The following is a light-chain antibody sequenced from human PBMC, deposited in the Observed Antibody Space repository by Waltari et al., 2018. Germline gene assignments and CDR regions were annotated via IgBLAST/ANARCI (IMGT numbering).Light chain of an antibody. J-gene: IGLJ1*01. CDR1: SCDIGGYDY. CDR3: CSYAGGSYV. V-gene: IGLV2-11*01. Sequence: QSALPQPRSVSGSPGQSVTISCTGTSCDIGGYDYVSWYQQHPGKAPNLFIYDVTKRPSGVPDRFSGSRSGTTASLTISGLQPEDEADYYCCSYAGGSYVFGTGTKVTVL. CDR2: DVT.